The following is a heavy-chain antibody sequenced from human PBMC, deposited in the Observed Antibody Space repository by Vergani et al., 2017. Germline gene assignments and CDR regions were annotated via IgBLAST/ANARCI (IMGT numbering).Heavy chain of an antibody. J-gene: IGHJ4*02. V-gene: IGHV4-39*07. Sequence: QLHLQESGPGLVKPSETLSLTCTVSGGSITSSSYYLGWIRQPPGKGLEWIGNIYHSGGAYYNPSLKGRVTISVETSKNQFSLNLASVTAADTAVYYCANLGYCTGDSCHSVRWGPGTLVTVSS. D-gene: IGHD2-15*01. CDR2: IYHSGGA. CDR1: GGSITSSSYY. CDR3: ANLGYCTGDSCHSVR.